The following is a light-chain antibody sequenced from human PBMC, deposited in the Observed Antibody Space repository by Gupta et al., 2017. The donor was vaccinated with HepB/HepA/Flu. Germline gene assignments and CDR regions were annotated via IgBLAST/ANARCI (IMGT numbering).Light chain of an antibody. J-gene: IGKJ4*01. V-gene: IGKV3-20*01. CDR1: QSVSSSY. CDR2: GAS. Sequence: VLSQSPGTLSLSPGERATLSCRASQSVSSSYLAWYQQTPGQAPRRLIYGASSRATGIPDRFSGSVSGTDFTLTISRLEPEDFAVYYCQQYGSSPPVTFDGGTKVEIK. CDR3: QQYGSSPPVT.